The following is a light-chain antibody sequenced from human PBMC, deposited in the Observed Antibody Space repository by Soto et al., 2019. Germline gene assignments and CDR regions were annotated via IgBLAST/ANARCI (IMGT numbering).Light chain of an antibody. CDR1: QSVGSS. Sequence: EIVMTQSPATLSVSPGERATLSCRASQSVGSSLAWYQQKPGQAPRLLIYDAYNRATGIPPRFSGSGSGTDFTLTISSLEPEDSAVYYCQQRHMWPITFGQGTRLEIK. V-gene: IGKV3-11*01. CDR2: DAY. J-gene: IGKJ5*01. CDR3: QQRHMWPIT.